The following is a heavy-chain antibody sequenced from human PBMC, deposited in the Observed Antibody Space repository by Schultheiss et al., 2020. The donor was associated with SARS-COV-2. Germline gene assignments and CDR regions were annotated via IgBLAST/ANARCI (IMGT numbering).Heavy chain of an antibody. CDR2: ISSSGSSI. D-gene: IGHD1-14*01. J-gene: IGHJ4*02. Sequence: GGSLRLSCAASGFTFSDYYMSWIRQAPGKGLEWVSYISSSGSSIYYADSVKGRFTISRDNAKNSLYLQMNSLRAEDTAVYYCARDTKMGTEDYWGQGTLVTVSS. CDR1: GFTFSDYY. CDR3: ARDTKMGTEDY. V-gene: IGHV3-11*01.